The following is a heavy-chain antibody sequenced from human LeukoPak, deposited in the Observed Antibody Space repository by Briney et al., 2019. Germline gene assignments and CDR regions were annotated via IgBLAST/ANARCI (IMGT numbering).Heavy chain of an antibody. V-gene: IGHV3-48*01. Sequence: GGSLRLSCAASGFTFSSYSMNWVRQAPGKGLEWVSYISSSSSTIYYADSVKGRFTISRDNAKNSLYLQMNSLRAEDTAAYYCARVEGGATTRGYYYMDVWGKGTTVTVSS. CDR1: GFTFSSYS. CDR2: ISSSSSTI. CDR3: ARVEGGATTRGYYYMDV. D-gene: IGHD1-26*01. J-gene: IGHJ6*03.